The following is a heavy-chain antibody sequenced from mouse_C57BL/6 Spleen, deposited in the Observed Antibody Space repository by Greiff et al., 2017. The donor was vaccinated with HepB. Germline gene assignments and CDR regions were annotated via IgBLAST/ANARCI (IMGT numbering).Heavy chain of an antibody. CDR2: IDPEDGAT. CDR1: GFNIKDYY. D-gene: IGHD1-1*01. CDR3: ARWDYGSSPFDY. J-gene: IGHJ2*01. V-gene: IGHV14-2*01. Sequence: VQLQQSGAELVKPGASVKLSCTASGFNIKDYYMHWVKQRTEQGLEWIGRIDPEDGATKYAPKFQGKATITADTSSNTAYLQLSSLTSEDTAVYYCARWDYGSSPFDYWGQGTTLTVSS.